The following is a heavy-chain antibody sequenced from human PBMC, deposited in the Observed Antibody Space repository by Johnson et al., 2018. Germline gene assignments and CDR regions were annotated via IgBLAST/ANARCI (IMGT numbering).Heavy chain of an antibody. CDR2: ISYDGSNK. J-gene: IGHJ6*03. CDR3: ASDRHYQGYYYYRDG. Sequence: QVQLVQSGGGVVQPGRSLRLSCAASGFTFSSYAMHWVRQAPGKGLEWVAVISYDGSNKYYADSVKGRFTISRDNSKNTLYLQMNSLRAEDTAVYYCASDRHYQGYYYYRDGWGKGTTVTVAS. CDR1: GFTFSSYA. D-gene: IGHD2-2*01. V-gene: IGHV3-30-3*01.